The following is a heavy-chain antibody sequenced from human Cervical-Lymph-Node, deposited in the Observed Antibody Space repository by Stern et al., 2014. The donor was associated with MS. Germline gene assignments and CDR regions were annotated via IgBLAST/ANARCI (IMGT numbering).Heavy chain of an antibody. D-gene: IGHD1-26*01. CDR2: ISWNSGSI. V-gene: IGHV3-9*01. J-gene: IGHJ6*02. CDR3: V. CDR1: GFTFDDYA. Sequence: EVQLEESGGGLVQPGRSLRLSCAASGFTFDDYAMHWVRQAPGKGLEWVSGISWNSGSIGYADSVKGRFTISRDNAKNSLYAKASNSARYYYYYGMDVWGQGTTVTVSS.